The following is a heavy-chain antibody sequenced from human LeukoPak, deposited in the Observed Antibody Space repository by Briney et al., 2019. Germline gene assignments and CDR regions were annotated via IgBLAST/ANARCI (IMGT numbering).Heavy chain of an antibody. V-gene: IGHV3-43*02. CDR1: GLPIGDFA. CDR3: ARESGKFDY. J-gene: IGHJ4*02. Sequence: GGSLRLSCIASGLPIGDFAMHWVRQAPGQGLEWVSLISGDGVSTFFTDSVKGLFSISRDNSKNSLFLEMSSLRTEDTAMYYCARESGKFDYWGQGTLVAVSS. CDR2: ISGDGVST.